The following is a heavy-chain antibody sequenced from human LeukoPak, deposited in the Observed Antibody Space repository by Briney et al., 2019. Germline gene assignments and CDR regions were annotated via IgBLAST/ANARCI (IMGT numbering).Heavy chain of an antibody. D-gene: IGHD2-2*01. J-gene: IGHJ6*03. V-gene: IGHV3-23*01. CDR1: GLTFSSYG. Sequence: GGSLRLSCTASGLTFSSYGMSWVRQAPGRGLEWVSFISASGGSTYYADSVKGRFTISRDNSKNTLYLQMNSLRAEDTAVYYCARDREYQLLYYYYYMDVWGKGTTVTVSS. CDR2: ISASGGST. CDR3: ARDREYQLLYYYYYMDV.